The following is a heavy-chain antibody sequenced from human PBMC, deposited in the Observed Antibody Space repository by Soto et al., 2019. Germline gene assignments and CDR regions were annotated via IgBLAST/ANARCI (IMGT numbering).Heavy chain of an antibody. V-gene: IGHV4-34*01. Sequence: PSETLSLTCTVSGGSISSYYWSWIRQPPGEGLEWIGEINHSGTTNFNPSLRSRLTISLDSSKKHFSLKLTSMTAADAAVYYCARADRTLVTSYGLDVWGQGTTVTVSS. CDR3: ARADRTLVTSYGLDV. CDR2: INHSGTT. CDR1: GGSISSYY. J-gene: IGHJ6*02. D-gene: IGHD2-21*02.